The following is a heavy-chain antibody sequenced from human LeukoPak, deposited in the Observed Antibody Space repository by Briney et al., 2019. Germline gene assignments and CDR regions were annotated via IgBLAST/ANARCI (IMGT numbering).Heavy chain of an antibody. J-gene: IGHJ3*02. V-gene: IGHV3-30*04. D-gene: IGHD4-17*01. CDR3: ARTSSTVFGFDI. CDR2: ISYYRSNK. CDR1: GFTFSSYA. Sequence: PGGSLRLSCAASGFTFSSYAMHWVRQAPGKGLEWVAVISYYRSNKDYADSVKGRFSISRDNSNNTLYLEMNSLGAEDTAVYHCARTSSTVFGFDIWGQGTMVTVSS.